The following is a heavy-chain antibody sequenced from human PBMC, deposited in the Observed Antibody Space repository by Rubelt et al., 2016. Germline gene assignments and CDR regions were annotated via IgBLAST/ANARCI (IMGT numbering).Heavy chain of an antibody. V-gene: IGHV1-18*01. J-gene: IGHJ4*02. D-gene: IGHD2/OR15-2a*01. Sequence: QVQLVQSGTEVKKPGASVKVSCKASGFTFTNYGFSWVRQAPGQGLEWMGWISAYNGDTNYAQKLQGRVTLTTNTSTTTAYMELRSLVSDDTAVYYCAQKGSEKYYKNWGQGTLVTVSS. CDR3: AQKGSEKYYKN. CDR1: GFTFTNYG. CDR2: ISAYNGDT.